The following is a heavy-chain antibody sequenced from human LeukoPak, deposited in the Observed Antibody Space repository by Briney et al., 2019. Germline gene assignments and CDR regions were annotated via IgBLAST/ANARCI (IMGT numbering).Heavy chain of an antibody. CDR3: AKDRSSSNWYYFDY. J-gene: IGHJ4*02. CDR2: IRYDGSNK. Sequence: PGGSLRLSCAASGFIFSSYAMHWARQAPGKGLEWVAFIRYDGSNKYYADSVKGRFTISRDNSKNTLYLQMNSLRPEDTAVYYCAKDRSSSNWYYFDYWGQGTLVTVSS. CDR1: GFIFSSYA. V-gene: IGHV3-30*02. D-gene: IGHD6-13*01.